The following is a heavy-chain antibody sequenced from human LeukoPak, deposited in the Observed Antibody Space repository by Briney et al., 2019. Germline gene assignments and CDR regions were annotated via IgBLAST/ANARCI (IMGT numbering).Heavy chain of an antibody. Sequence: ASVKVSCKASGYTFTSYYMHWVRQAPGQRLEWMGIINPSGGSTSYAQKFQGRVTMTRDMSTSTVYMELSSLRSEDTAVYYCARDRSSSSDYYYYYMDVWGKGTTVTVSS. CDR1: GYTFTSYY. D-gene: IGHD6-6*01. V-gene: IGHV1-46*01. CDR2: INPSGGST. CDR3: ARDRSSSSDYYYYYMDV. J-gene: IGHJ6*03.